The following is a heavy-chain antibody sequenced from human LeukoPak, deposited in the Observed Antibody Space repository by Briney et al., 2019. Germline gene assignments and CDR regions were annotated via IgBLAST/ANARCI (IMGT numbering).Heavy chain of an antibody. Sequence: GGSLRLSCAASGFTFSTFAMIWVRQPPGKGLEWVSSIFPSGGEIHYADSVRGRFTISGDNSKSTLSLQMNSLRAEDTAVYYCARVLYGSAQFHPYFDFWGQGTLVTVSS. D-gene: IGHD3-10*01. CDR1: GFTFSTFA. J-gene: IGHJ4*02. CDR2: IFPSGGEI. V-gene: IGHV3-23*01. CDR3: ARVLYGSAQFHPYFDF.